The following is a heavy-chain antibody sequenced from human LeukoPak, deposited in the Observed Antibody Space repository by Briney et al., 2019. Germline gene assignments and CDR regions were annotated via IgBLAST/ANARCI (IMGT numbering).Heavy chain of an antibody. Sequence: GGSLRLPCAASGFTFSNYWMHWVRQAPGKGLVWVSRIDGDGSSTSYADSVKGRFTISRDNAKNTLYLQMTSLRAEDTAVYYCARTIVGAAFDYWGQGTLVTVSA. CDR1: GFTFSNYW. J-gene: IGHJ4*02. V-gene: IGHV3-74*01. CDR2: IDGDGSST. CDR3: ARTIVGAAFDY. D-gene: IGHD1-26*01.